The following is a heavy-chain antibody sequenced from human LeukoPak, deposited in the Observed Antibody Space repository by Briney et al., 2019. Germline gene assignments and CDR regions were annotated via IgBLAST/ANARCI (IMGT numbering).Heavy chain of an antibody. J-gene: IGHJ4*02. CDR1: GITFSNYG. D-gene: IGHD4-23*01. V-gene: IGHV3-30*02. CDR2: IRSDGSHK. Sequence: GGSLRLSCAASGITFSNYGNHWVRQAPGKGLEWVAYIRSDGSHKCYADSVKGRFTISRDNSKNTLYLQMNSLRTEDTAVYYCASGGNLGTYYFHYWGQGTLVTVSS. CDR3: ASGGNLGTYYFHY.